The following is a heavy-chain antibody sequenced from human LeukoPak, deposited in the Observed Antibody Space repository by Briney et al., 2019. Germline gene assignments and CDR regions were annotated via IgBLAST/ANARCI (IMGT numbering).Heavy chain of an antibody. Sequence: SETLSLTCAVYGGSFSGYYWSWIRQPPGKGLEWIGEINHSGSTNYNPSLKSRVTISVDTSKNQFSLKLSSVTAEDTAVYYCARAADCSSTSCYKGDWFDPWGQGTLVTVSS. CDR2: INHSGST. CDR1: GGSFSGYY. CDR3: ARAADCSSTSCYKGDWFDP. V-gene: IGHV4-34*01. J-gene: IGHJ5*02. D-gene: IGHD2-2*02.